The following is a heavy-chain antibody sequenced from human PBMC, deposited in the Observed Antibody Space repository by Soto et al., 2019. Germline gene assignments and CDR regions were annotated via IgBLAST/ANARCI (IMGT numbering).Heavy chain of an antibody. Sequence: EVQLVESGGGLVQPGGSLRLSCAASGFTFSSYSMNWLRKAPGKGLGGVSYISSSSSTIYYADSVKGRFTISRDNAKNSLYLQMNSLRDEDTAVYYCARDQGCSGGSCYGMDVWGQGTTVTVSS. J-gene: IGHJ6*02. CDR1: GFTFSSYS. V-gene: IGHV3-48*02. CDR3: ARDQGCSGGSCYGMDV. CDR2: ISSSSSTI. D-gene: IGHD2-15*01.